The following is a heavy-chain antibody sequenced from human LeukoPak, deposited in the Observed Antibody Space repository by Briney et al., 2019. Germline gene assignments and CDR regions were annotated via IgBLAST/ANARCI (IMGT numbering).Heavy chain of an antibody. CDR2: IYTSGST. CDR1: GGSISSYY. Sequence: PSETLSLTCTVSGGSISSYYWSWIRQPAGKGLEWIGRIYTSGSTNYNPSLKSRVTMSVDTSKNQFSLKLSSVTAADTAVYYCASDAPRLNYYDSSGYSYFDYWGQGTLVSVSS. J-gene: IGHJ4*02. D-gene: IGHD3-22*01. V-gene: IGHV4-4*07. CDR3: ASDAPRLNYYDSSGYSYFDY.